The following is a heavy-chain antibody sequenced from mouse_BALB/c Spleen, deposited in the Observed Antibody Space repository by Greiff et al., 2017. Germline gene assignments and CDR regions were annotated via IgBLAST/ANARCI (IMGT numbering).Heavy chain of an antibody. Sequence: EVQVVESGGGLVKPGGSLKLSCAASGFTFSSYTMSWVRQTPEKRLEWVATISSGGSYTYYPDSVKGRFTISRDNAKNTLYLQMSSLKSEDTAMYYCTRDGEYGNPYYFDYWGQGTTLTVSS. V-gene: IGHV5-6-4*01. CDR1: GFTFSSYT. J-gene: IGHJ2*01. CDR2: ISSGGSYT. CDR3: TRDGEYGNPYYFDY. D-gene: IGHD2-10*02.